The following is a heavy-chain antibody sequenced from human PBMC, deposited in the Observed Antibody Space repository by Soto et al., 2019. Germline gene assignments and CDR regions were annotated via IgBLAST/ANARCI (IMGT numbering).Heavy chain of an antibody. V-gene: IGHV4-34*01. J-gene: IGHJ6*02. Sequence: PSATQSLTCSCDDVSFSCYYGSWLRQPPGKGLEWIGEINHSGSTNYNPSLKRRVTIAVDTSKNQFSLKLSSVTAADTAVYYCARGREGSGWYYYYGMDGWGQGTTVPVS. CDR3: ARGREGSGWYYYYGMDG. CDR2: INHSGST. D-gene: IGHD6-19*01. CDR1: DVSFSCYY.